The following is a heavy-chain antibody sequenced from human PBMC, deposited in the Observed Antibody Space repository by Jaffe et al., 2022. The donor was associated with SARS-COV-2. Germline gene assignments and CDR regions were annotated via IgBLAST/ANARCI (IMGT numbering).Heavy chain of an antibody. Sequence: QVQLQQSGPGLVKPSQTLSLTCAISGDSVSSNSAAWNWIRQSPSRGLEWLGRTYYRSKWYNDYAVSVKSRITINPDTSKNQFSLQLNSVTPEDTAVYYCARDLINSAYSSGWYPHNGQGGFDYWGQGTLVTVSS. V-gene: IGHV6-1*01. CDR1: GDSVSSNSAA. J-gene: IGHJ4*02. D-gene: IGHD6-19*01. CDR2: TYYRSKWYN. CDR3: ARDLINSAYSSGWYPHNGQGGFDY.